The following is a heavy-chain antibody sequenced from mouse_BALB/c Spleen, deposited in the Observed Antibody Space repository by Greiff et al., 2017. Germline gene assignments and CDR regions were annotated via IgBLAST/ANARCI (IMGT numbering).Heavy chain of an antibody. Sequence: EVKLMESGGGLVQPGGSLKLSCAASGFTFSSYGMSWVRQTPDKSLELVATINSNGGSTYYPDSVKGRFTISRDNAKNTLYLQMSSLKSEDTAMYYCAREGLLRDRVSRYFDVWGAGTTVTVSS. D-gene: IGHD1-1*01. CDR1: GFTFSSYG. V-gene: IGHV5-6-3*01. CDR2: INSNGGST. CDR3: AREGLLRDRVSRYFDV. J-gene: IGHJ1*01.